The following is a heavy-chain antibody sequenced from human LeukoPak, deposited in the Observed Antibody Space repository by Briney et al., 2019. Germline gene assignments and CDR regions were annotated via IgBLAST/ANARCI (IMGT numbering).Heavy chain of an antibody. V-gene: IGHV3-23*01. D-gene: IGHD2-21*01. CDR2: TSSSDAGT. Sequence: GGSLRLSCAASGFTLSTYAMSWVRQTPGKGLEWVAATSSSDAGTYHADSVRGRFTISRDNSKNTLYLQMNGLRAEDAAVYFCAKAPVTSCRGAYCYPFDSWGQGTLVTVSS. J-gene: IGHJ4*02. CDR3: AKAPVTSCRGAYCYPFDS. CDR1: GFTLSTYA.